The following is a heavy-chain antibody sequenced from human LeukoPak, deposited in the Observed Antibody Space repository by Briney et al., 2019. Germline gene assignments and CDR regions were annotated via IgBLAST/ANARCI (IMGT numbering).Heavy chain of an antibody. J-gene: IGHJ4*02. CDR1: GGTFSSYA. CDR3: ARDGVGDGYTGAYFDY. Sequence: SVKVSCKASGGTFSSYAISWVRQAPGQGLEWMGGIIPIFGTANYAQKFQGRVTITADRSTSTAYMELSSLRSEDTAVYYCARDGVGDGYTGAYFDYWGQGTLVTVSS. CDR2: IIPIFGTA. D-gene: IGHD5-24*01. V-gene: IGHV1-69*06.